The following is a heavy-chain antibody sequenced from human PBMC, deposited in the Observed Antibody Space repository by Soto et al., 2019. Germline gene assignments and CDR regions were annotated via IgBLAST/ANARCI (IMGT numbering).Heavy chain of an antibody. V-gene: IGHV3-9*01. CDR1: GYSFEDYS. CDR2: NSWNGNFT. Sequence: EVQLVESGGDMVQPGRSLKLSCVGSGYSFEDYSMHWVRQAPGKGLEWVSGNSWNGNFTGYADSVKGRFTISRDNAKNSLFLQMRSLSLEDTALYYCVGGSWFDWGQGTLVTVSS. J-gene: IGHJ4*02. D-gene: IGHD2-15*01. CDR3: VGGSWFD.